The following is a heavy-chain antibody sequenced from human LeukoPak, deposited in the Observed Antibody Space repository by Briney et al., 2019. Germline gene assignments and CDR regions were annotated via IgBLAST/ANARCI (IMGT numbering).Heavy chain of an antibody. CDR1: GGSICSYY. CDR2: IYYSGST. J-gene: IGHJ5*02. CDR3: ARHRRITGTTIPPVWFDP. V-gene: IGHV4-59*08. Sequence: NASETLSLTCTVSGGSICSYYWSWIRQPPGKGLEWIGYIYYSGSTNYNPSLKSRVTISVDTSKNQFSLKLSSVTAADTAVYYCARHRRITGTTIPPVWFDPWGQGTLVTVSS. D-gene: IGHD1-7*01.